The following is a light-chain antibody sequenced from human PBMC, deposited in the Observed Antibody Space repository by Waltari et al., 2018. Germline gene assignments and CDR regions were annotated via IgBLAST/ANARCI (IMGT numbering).Light chain of an antibody. CDR1: SGHSSYA. CDR3: QTWTTGIHI. V-gene: IGLV4-69*01. Sequence: QPVLTQSPSASASLGASVKLTCTLSSGHSSYAIPCHQQQKGKAPRYLMRLNSVGSHSKGDGIPDRFSGSSSGAERYLTISNLQSEDEADYYCQTWTTGIHIFGAGTRLTVL. CDR2: LNSVGSH. J-gene: IGLJ1*01.